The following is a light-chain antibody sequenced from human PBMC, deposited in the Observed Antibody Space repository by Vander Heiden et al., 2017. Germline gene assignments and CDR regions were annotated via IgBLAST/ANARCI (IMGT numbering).Light chain of an antibody. J-gene: IGLJ2*01. Sequence: QSVLTQPPSVSAAPGQKVTISCPGSSSNIGNHRVSWYQQLPGTAPKLLIYDNNKRPSGIPDRFSGSKSGTSATLGITGLQTGDEADYYCGTWDGTLSGKVFGGGTKLTVL. V-gene: IGLV1-51*01. CDR3: GTWDGTLSGKV. CDR1: SSNIGNHR. CDR2: DNN.